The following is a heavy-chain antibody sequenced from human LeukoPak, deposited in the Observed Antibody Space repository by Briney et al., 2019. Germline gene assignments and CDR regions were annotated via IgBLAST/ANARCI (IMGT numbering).Heavy chain of an antibody. Sequence: PSETLSLTCTVSGYSISSGYFWGWIRQPPGKGLECIGTIYHSGSTYYNPPLKSRVTISVDTSKNQFSLKLTSVTAADTAVYYCARTTEGGYTYGYFYYYYMDVWGKGTTVTISS. CDR2: IYHSGST. V-gene: IGHV4-38-2*02. J-gene: IGHJ6*03. CDR1: GYSISSGYF. D-gene: IGHD5-18*01. CDR3: ARTTEGGYTYGYFYYYYMDV.